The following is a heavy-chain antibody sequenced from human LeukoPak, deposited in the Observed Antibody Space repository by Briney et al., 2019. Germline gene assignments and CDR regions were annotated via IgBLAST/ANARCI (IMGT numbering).Heavy chain of an antibody. D-gene: IGHD2-15*01. CDR2: INHSGST. J-gene: IGHJ4*02. Sequence: SETLSLTCAVYGGSFSGYYWSWIRQPPGKGLEWIGEINHSGSTNYNPSLKSRVTISVDTSKNQFSLRLSSVTAADTAVYYCARGGWPRAYFDYWGQGTLVTVSS. CDR1: GGSFSGYY. CDR3: ARGGWPRAYFDY. V-gene: IGHV4-34*01.